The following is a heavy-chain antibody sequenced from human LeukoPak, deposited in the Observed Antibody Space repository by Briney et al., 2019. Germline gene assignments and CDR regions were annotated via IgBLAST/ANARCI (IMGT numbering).Heavy chain of an antibody. Sequence: GGSLRLSCAASGFTGFTFSNYWMTWVRQAPGKGLEWVASMNQDGSEKYFVDSVKGRFTISRDNAKNSLNLQMSSLRAEDTAVYYCARGSADMDVWGKGTTVTVSS. CDR2: MNQDGSEK. CDR1: GFTGFTFSNYW. V-gene: IGHV3-7*01. J-gene: IGHJ6*03. CDR3: ARGSADMDV.